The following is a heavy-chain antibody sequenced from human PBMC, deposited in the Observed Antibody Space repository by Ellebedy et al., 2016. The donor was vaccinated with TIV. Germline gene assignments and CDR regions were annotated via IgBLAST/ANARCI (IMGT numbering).Heavy chain of an antibody. CDR3: ARGYSGYDWEGY. Sequence: SETLSLTXTVSGGSISSYYWSWIRQPPGKGLEWIGYIYYSGSTNYNPSLKSRVTISVDTSKNQFSLKLSSVTAADTAVYYCARGYSGYDWEGYWGQGTLVTVSS. CDR2: IYYSGST. J-gene: IGHJ4*02. D-gene: IGHD5-12*01. V-gene: IGHV4-59*01. CDR1: GGSISSYY.